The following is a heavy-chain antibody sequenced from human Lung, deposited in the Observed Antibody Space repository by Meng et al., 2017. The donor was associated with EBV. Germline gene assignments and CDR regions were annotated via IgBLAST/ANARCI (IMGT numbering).Heavy chain of an antibody. Sequence: QVQLVQSGAGVKRPGAAVQVSCKASGYTFTHYPIHWVRQAPGQRLEWMGWINAGRGNRYYSQKFQDRVTFTSDTPANTSYMELSSLRSEDTAVYFCARDRDLLPDHWGQGTLVTVSS. D-gene: IGHD1-26*01. CDR3: ARDRDLLPDH. V-gene: IGHV1-3*01. CDR2: INAGRGNR. CDR1: GYTFTHYP. J-gene: IGHJ4*02.